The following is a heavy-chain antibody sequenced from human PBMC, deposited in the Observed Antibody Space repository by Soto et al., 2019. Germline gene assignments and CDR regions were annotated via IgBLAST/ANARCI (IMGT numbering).Heavy chain of an antibody. Sequence: QVQLVESGGGLVKPGGSLRLSCAASGFTFNDYYMTWIRQAPGKGLEWVSYISSSGSGIYYADSMKGRFTISRDNAKKSLYLQMSSLRAEDTAVYYCARAYSDAFDIWGQETMVTVSS. D-gene: IGHD2-15*01. CDR3: ARAYSDAFDI. V-gene: IGHV3-11*01. J-gene: IGHJ3*02. CDR1: GFTFNDYY. CDR2: ISSSGSGI.